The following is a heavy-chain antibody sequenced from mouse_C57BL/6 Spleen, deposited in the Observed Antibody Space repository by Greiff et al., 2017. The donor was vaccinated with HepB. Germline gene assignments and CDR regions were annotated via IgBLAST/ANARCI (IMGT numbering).Heavy chain of an antibody. J-gene: IGHJ4*01. CDR1: GFTFSDFY. Sequence: EVKLMESGGGLVQSGRSLRLSCATSGFTFSDFYMEWVRQAPGKGLEWIAASRNKANDYTTEYSASVKGRFIVSRDTSQSILYLQMNALRAEDTAIYYCARDWDYYAMDYWGQGTSVTVSS. CDR3: ARDWDYYAMDY. V-gene: IGHV7-1*01. CDR2: SRNKANDYTT.